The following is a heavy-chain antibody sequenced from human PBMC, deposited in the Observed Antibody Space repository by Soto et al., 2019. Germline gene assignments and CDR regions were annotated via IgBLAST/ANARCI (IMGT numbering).Heavy chain of an antibody. CDR2: TFPIFDRG. CDR3: ARRNTSGYLRYSDS. J-gene: IGHJ4*02. V-gene: IGHV1-69*05. CDR1: GGTFSSYP. Sequence: SVKVSCKASGGTFSSYPITWVRQAPGQGLEWMGGTFPIFDRGNYAQKFQGRLTITTDKSTNTAYMELSSLRSEDTAVYYCARRNTSGYLRYSDSWGQGTLVTVSS. D-gene: IGHD3-22*01.